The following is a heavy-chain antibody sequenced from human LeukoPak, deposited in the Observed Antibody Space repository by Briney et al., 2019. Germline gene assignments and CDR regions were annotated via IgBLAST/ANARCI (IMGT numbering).Heavy chain of an antibody. Sequence: SETLSLTCTVSGGSISSYYWSWIRQPPGKGLEWIGYIYYSGSTNYNPSLKSRVTISVDTSKNQFSLKLSSVTAADTAVYYCARAGYSYGRPGYFDYWGQGTLVTVSS. CDR2: IYYSGST. J-gene: IGHJ4*02. D-gene: IGHD5-18*01. V-gene: IGHV4-59*01. CDR3: ARAGYSYGRPGYFDY. CDR1: GGSISSYY.